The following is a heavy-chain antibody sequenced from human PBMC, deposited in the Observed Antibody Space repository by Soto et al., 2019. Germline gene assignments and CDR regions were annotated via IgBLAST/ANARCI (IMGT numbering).Heavy chain of an antibody. CDR3: TTSIGPLRDTVNDAFDI. J-gene: IGHJ3*02. CDR2: INPNSGGT. CDR1: GYTFPGYY. V-gene: IGHV1-2*04. D-gene: IGHD4-17*01. Sequence: ASEKVSCKASGYTFPGYYMHWVRQAPGQGLEWMGWINPNSGGTYYSQKFQGWVTMTRDTSISTAYMELSRLRPDDTAVYYSTTSIGPLRDTVNDAFDIWGQVTRVTVAS.